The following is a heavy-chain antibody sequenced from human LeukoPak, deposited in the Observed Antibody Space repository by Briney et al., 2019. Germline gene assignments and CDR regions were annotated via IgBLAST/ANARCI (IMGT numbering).Heavy chain of an antibody. D-gene: IGHD2-2*02. CDR2: IYYSGST. CDR1: GGSISSYY. CDR3: ARARWEDIVVVPAAIEGDAFDI. J-gene: IGHJ3*02. V-gene: IGHV4-59*01. Sequence: SETLSLTCTVSGGSISSYYWSWIRQPPGKGLEWIGYIYYSGSTNYNPSLKSRVTISVDTSKNQFSLKLRSVTAADTAVYYCARARWEDIVVVPAAIEGDAFDIWGQGTMVTVSS.